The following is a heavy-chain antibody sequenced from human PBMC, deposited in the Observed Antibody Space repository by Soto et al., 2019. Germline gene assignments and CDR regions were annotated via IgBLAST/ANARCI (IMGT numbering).Heavy chain of an antibody. D-gene: IGHD6-13*01. CDR1: GYTFTSYY. V-gene: IGHV1-46*01. J-gene: IGHJ6*02. Sequence: ASVKVSCKASGYTFTSYYMHWVRQAPGQGLERMGIINPSGGSTSYAQKFQGRVTMTRDTSTSTVYMELSSLRSEDTAVYYCARASAAAGLYYYYYYGMDVWGQGTTVTVSS. CDR3: ARASAAAGLYYYYYYGMDV. CDR2: INPSGGST.